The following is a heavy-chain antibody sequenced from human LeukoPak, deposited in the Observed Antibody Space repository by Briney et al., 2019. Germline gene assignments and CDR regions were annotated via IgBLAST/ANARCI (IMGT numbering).Heavy chain of an antibody. V-gene: IGHV3-30*19. J-gene: IGHJ4*02. CDR1: RFTFTGYG. Sequence: PGGSLRLSCATSRFTFTGYGMHWVRQAPGKGLEWMALVSYDGTNKFYTDSVMGRFTVSRDNSKNMLYLQMSSLRTEDTGVYYCASSPSSYFDYWGQGTLVTVSS. CDR2: VSYDGTNK. D-gene: IGHD6-19*01. CDR3: ASSPSSYFDY.